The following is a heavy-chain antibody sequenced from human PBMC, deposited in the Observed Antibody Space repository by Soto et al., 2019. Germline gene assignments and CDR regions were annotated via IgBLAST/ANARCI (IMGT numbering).Heavy chain of an antibody. D-gene: IGHD6-13*01. V-gene: IGHV4-59*01. J-gene: IGHJ6*02. CDR1: GGSISSYY. Sequence: QVQLQESGPGLVKPSETLSLTCTVSGGSISSYYWSWIRQPPGKGLEWIGYIYYSGSTNYNPSLKSRVTISVDTSKNQFSLKLSSVTAADTAVYYCARVPLRQLVPGSDYYYYGMDVWGQGTTVTVSS. CDR3: ARVPLRQLVPGSDYYYYGMDV. CDR2: IYYSGST.